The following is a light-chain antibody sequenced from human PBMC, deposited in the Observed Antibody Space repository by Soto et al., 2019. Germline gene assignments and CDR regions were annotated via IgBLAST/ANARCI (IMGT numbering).Light chain of an antibody. CDR1: QSINSW. Sequence: DIQMTQSPSTLSASVGDRVTITCRASQSINSWLAWYQQKPGTAPKLLIYKASSLESGVPSRFSGGGSGTEFTLTISSLQPDDFATYYCQQYNSYSPSTFGQGTKVEIK. V-gene: IGKV1-5*03. CDR2: KAS. CDR3: QQYNSYSPST. J-gene: IGKJ1*01.